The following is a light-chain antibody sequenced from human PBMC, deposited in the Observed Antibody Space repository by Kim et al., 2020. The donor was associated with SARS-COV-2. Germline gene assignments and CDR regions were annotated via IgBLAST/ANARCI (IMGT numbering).Light chain of an antibody. J-gene: IGKJ4*01. V-gene: IGKV1-9*01. CDR3: QQLKSYPLT. Sequence: IQLTQSPSSLSASVGDRVTITCRASQGISSYLAWYQQKPGKAPELLIYAASTLQSGVPSRFSGSGSGTDFTLTISSLQPEDFATYYCQQLKSYPLTSGGGTKVDIK. CDR2: AAS. CDR1: QGISSY.